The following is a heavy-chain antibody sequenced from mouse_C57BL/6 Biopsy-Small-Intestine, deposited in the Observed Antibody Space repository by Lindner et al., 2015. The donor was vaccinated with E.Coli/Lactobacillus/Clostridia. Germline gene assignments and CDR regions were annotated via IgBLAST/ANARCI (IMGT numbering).Heavy chain of an antibody. V-gene: IGHV14-2*01. CDR3: ARSSGYYALDY. Sequence: QLQESGAELVKPGASVKLSCIASGFNIKDYYMHWVKQRTEQGLEWIGRIDPEDGETKYAPKFQDKATITADTSSNIAYLQLSSLTSEDTAVYYCARSSGYYALDYWGQGTSVTVSS. J-gene: IGHJ4*01. CDR1: GFNIKDYY. CDR2: IDPEDGET. D-gene: IGHD4-1*01.